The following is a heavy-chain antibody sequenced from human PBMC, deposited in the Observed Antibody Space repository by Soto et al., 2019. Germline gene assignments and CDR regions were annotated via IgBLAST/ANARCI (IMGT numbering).Heavy chain of an antibody. CDR1: GFTFSMFS. V-gene: IGHV3-64D*06. D-gene: IGHD4-17*01. J-gene: IGHJ5*02. CDR2: ISSNGDGT. Sequence: GGSLRLSCSASGFTFSMFSMHWVRQAPGKGLEYVSGISSNGDGTYYADSVKGRFTISRDNSKNTLYLQMSSLRAVDTAVYYCVHPRSTVQIPPTWGQGTLVTVSS. CDR3: VHPRSTVQIPPT.